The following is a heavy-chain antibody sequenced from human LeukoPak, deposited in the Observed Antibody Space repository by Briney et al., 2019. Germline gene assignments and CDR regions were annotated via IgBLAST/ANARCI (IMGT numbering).Heavy chain of an antibody. CDR1: GGSISSYY. J-gene: IGHJ6*02. CDR2: IYYSGST. V-gene: IGHV4-59*01. Sequence: SETLSLTCTVSGGSISSYYWSWIRQPPGKGLEWIGYIYYSGSTNYNPSLKSRVAISVDTSKNQFSLKLSSVTAADTAVYYCARGGSGWYATYYYYGMDVWGQGTMVTVSS. CDR3: ARGGSGWYATYYYYGMDV. D-gene: IGHD6-19*01.